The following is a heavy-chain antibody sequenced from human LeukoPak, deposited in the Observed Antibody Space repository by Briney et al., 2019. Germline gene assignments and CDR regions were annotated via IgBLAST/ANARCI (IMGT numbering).Heavy chain of an antibody. CDR2: VYYSGSS. D-gene: IGHD5-12*01. V-gene: IGHV4-59*01. J-gene: IGHJ4*02. CDR1: GASISDDY. CDR3: ARAASGDRYSGDAKDRYFFDY. Sequence: SETLSLTCTVSGASISDDYWTWIRQAPGKGLDWIASVYYSGSSNYNPSLKSRLTILVEASKNQISLKLSCVTAADTAVYFCARAASGDRYSGDAKDRYFFDYWGQGTLVTVSS.